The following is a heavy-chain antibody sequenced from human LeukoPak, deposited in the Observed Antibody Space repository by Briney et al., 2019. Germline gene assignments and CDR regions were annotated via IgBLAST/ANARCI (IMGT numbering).Heavy chain of an antibody. CDR1: GFTFTSSA. J-gene: IGHJ4*02. CDR3: AAGGVQLSVAI. D-gene: IGHD5-18*01. Sequence: ASVKVSCKASGFTFTSSAVQWVRQARGQRLEWIGWIVVGSGNTNYAQKFQERVTITRDMSTSTAYMELSSLRSEDTAAYYCAAGGVQLSVAIWGQGTLVTVSS. CDR2: IVVGSGNT. V-gene: IGHV1-58*01.